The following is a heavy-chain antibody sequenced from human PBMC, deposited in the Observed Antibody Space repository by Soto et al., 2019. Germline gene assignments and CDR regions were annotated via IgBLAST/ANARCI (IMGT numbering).Heavy chain of an antibody. Sequence: QVQLQESGPGLVKPSETLSLTCTVSGGSINGYYWTWLRQSPTNGLEWIGYFHFSGSTKYNPSLASRRTISADTSKNQIPLTLSSVTAADTAVYYCARASGYSYGYDDFFDNWGQGTLANVSS. CDR2: FHFSGST. CDR1: GGSINGYY. V-gene: IGHV4-59*01. J-gene: IGHJ4*01. D-gene: IGHD5-18*01. CDR3: ARASGYSYGYDDFFDN.